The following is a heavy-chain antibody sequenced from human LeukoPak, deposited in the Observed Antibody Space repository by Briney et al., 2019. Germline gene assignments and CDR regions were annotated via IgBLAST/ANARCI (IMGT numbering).Heavy chain of an antibody. CDR2: IKQDGSEK. J-gene: IGHJ4*02. CDR3: VRAGGWGSLDY. Sequence: PGGSLRLSCAASGFTFSSYWMSWVRQAPGKGLEWVANIKQDGSEKYYVDSVKGRFTISRDNAKNSLYLQIKSLRAAATALYYCVRAGGWGSLDYWGQGTLVTVSS. CDR1: GFTFSSYW. D-gene: IGHD6-19*01. V-gene: IGHV3-7*05.